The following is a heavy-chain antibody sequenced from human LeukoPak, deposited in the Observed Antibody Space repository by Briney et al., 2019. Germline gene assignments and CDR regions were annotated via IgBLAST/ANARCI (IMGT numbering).Heavy chain of an antibody. V-gene: IGHV3-53*01. CDR3: ARARLKRGGYGMDV. J-gene: IGHJ6*02. CDR1: GFTVSSNY. CDR2: IYSGGST. Sequence: GGSLRLSCAASGFTVSSNYMSWVRQAPGKGLEWVPVIYSGGSTYYADSVKGRFTISRDNSKNTLYLQMNSLRAEDTAVYYCARARLKRGGYGMDVWGQGTTVTVSS. D-gene: IGHD3-16*01.